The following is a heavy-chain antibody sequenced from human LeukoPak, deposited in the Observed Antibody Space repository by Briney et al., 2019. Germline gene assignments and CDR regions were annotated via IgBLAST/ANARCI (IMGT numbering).Heavy chain of an antibody. CDR3: ARLGRLMVRGVYPIYYYYMDV. V-gene: IGHV4-34*01. J-gene: IGHJ6*03. CDR2: INHSGST. D-gene: IGHD3-10*01. CDR1: GGSFSGYY. Sequence: SETLSLTCAVYGGSFSGYYWSWIRQPPGKGLEWIGEINHSGSTNYNPSLKSRVTISVDTSKNQFSLKLSSVAAADTAVYYCARLGRLMVRGVYPIYYYYMDVWDKGTTVTISS.